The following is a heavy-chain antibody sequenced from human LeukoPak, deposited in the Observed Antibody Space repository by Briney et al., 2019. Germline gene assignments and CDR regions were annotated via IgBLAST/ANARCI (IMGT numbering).Heavy chain of an antibody. CDR3: ARLDNDGFFDY. Sequence: GRSLRLSWAPAGSTFGSYWMSSVSHAPGKGLEWVANIKQDGSEIYYVESVKGRFPISRDNAKNSLYLQMNSLRAEDTAVYYCARLDNDGFFDYWGQGTLVTVSS. V-gene: IGHV3-7*01. CDR1: GSTFGSYW. D-gene: IGHD3-10*01. CDR2: IKQDGSEI. J-gene: IGHJ4*02.